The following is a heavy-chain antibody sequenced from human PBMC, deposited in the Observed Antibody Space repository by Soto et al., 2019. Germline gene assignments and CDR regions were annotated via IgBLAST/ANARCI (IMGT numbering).Heavy chain of an antibody. CDR2: IIPMFGTS. CDR3: AREGYSNYLDY. V-gene: IGHV1-69*13. Sequence: GASVKVSCKASGYSFTSFGVNWVRQAPGQGLEWMGEIIPMFGTSNYAQKFQGRVTITADESTSTAYMELSSLRSEDTAVYYCAREGYSNYLDYWGQGTLVTVSS. J-gene: IGHJ4*02. CDR1: GYSFTSFG. D-gene: IGHD4-4*01.